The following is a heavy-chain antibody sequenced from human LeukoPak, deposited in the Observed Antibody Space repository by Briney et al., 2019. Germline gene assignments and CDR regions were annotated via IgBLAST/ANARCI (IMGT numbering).Heavy chain of an antibody. V-gene: IGHV3-23*01. CDR2: ISGSGGST. D-gene: IGHD6-13*01. CDR1: GFTFSSYA. Sequence: PGGSLRLSCAASGFTFSSYAMSWVRQAPGKGLEWVSAISGSGGSTYYADSVKGRFTISRDNSKNTLYLQMNSLRAEDTAVYYCAKGGSKGPLRGSSWKIVWYFDLWGRGTLVTVSP. CDR3: AKGGSKGPLRGSSWKIVWYFDL. J-gene: IGHJ2*01.